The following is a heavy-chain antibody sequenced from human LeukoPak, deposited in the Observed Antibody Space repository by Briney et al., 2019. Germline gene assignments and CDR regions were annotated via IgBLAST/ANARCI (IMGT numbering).Heavy chain of an antibody. CDR3: ARNILFAFDI. CDR1: GLTVSSSY. Sequence: GGSLRLSCAASGLTVSSSYMSWVRQAPGKGLEWVSIIYNDGSTYYADSMKGRFTISRDDSKNTLYLQVNSLRAEDTAMYYCARNILFAFDIWGQGTMVTVSS. J-gene: IGHJ3*02. CDR2: IYNDGST. V-gene: IGHV3-53*01.